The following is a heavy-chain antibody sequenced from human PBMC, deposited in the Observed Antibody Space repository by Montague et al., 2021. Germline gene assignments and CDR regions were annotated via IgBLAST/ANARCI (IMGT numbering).Heavy chain of an antibody. Sequence: SETLSLTCTVSGGSISSYYWSWIRQPPGKGLEWIGYIYYSGSTNYNPSLKSPVTISVDTSKNQFSLKLSSVTAADTAVYFCARHVTIFGVVKRIDPWGQGTLVTVSS. CDR3: ARHVTIFGVVKRIDP. D-gene: IGHD3-3*01. J-gene: IGHJ5*02. CDR2: IYYSGST. V-gene: IGHV4-59*08. CDR1: GGSISSYY.